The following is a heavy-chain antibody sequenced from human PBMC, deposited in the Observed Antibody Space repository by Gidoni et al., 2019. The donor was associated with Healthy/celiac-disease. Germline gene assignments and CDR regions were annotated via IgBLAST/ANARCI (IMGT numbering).Heavy chain of an antibody. Sequence: EVQLVESGGGLVKPGGSLRLSCAASGFTFSSYSMNWVRQAPGKGLEWVSSSSSSSSYIYYADSVKGRFTSSRDNAKNSLYRQRNSLRAEDTAVYYCARGDSSGWSWGQGTLVTVSS. CDR3: ARGDSSGWS. CDR1: GFTFSSYS. D-gene: IGHD6-19*01. CDR2: SSSSSSYI. V-gene: IGHV3-21*01. J-gene: IGHJ4*02.